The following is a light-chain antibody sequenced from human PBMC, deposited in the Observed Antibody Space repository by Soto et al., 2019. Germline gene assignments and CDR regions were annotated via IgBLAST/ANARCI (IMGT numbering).Light chain of an antibody. V-gene: IGKV3-15*01. CDR3: QQYNSPLYT. CDR2: AAS. CDR1: QSVSTN. Sequence: EIVMTQSPATLSVSPGERATLSCRASQSVSTNLAWYQQKPGQAPRLLIYAASVRATGIPARFSGSGSGTEFTLTISSLQSEDFATYYCQQYNSPLYTFGQGTKLEIK. J-gene: IGKJ2*01.